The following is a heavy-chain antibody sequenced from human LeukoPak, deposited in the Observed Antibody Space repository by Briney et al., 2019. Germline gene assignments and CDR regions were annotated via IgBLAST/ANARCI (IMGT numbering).Heavy chain of an antibody. CDR2: INHSGST. J-gene: IGHJ5*02. V-gene: IGHV4-34*01. CDR3: ARGLGYWSSTSCYNWFDP. D-gene: IGHD2-2*01. CDR1: GGSFSGYY. Sequence: SETLSLTCAVYGGSFSGYYWSWIRQPPGKGLEWIGAINHSGSTNYNPSLKSRVTISVDTSKNQFSLKLSSVTAADTAVYYCARGLGYWSSTSCYNWFDPWGQGTLVTVSS.